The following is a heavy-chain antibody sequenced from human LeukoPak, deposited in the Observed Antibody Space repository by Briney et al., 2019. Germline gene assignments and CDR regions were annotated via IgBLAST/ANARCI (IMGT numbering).Heavy chain of an antibody. Sequence: QPGGSLRLSCAASGFTFSSYWVHWVRQAPGKGLEWVALISYDGNNKYYADSVKGRFTISRDNSKNRLYLQMDSLRAEDTAVYSCASLPPDIVVVPAARLDYWGQGTLVTVSS. J-gene: IGHJ4*02. CDR3: ASLPPDIVVVPAARLDY. CDR2: ISYDGNNK. V-gene: IGHV3-30*13. D-gene: IGHD2-2*01. CDR1: GFTFSSYW.